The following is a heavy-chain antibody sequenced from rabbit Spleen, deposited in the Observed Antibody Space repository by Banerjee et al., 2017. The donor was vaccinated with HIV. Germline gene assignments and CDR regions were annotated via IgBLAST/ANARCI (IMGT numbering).Heavy chain of an antibody. J-gene: IGHJ4*01. CDR3: ARGSATMTLVITGYYLSL. CDR2: VNIVTGKS. CDR1: GFDFSDYG. D-gene: IGHD2-1*01. Sequence: QEQLVESGGGLVQPGGSLKLSCKASGFDFSDYGVSWVRQTPGKGLEWIACVNIVTGKSVYASWAKGRFIMSRTSSTTVTLQMTSLTAADTATYFCARGSATMTLVITGYYLSLWGPGTLVTVS. V-gene: IGHV1S45*01.